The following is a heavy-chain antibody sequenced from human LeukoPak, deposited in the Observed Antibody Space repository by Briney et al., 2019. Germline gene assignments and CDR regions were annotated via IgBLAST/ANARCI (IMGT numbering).Heavy chain of an antibody. V-gene: IGHV1-18*04. CDR3: ARDQFRCSGGSCYRFLGQL. CDR2: ISAYNGNT. D-gene: IGHD2-15*01. J-gene: IGHJ1*01. CDR1: GYTFTSYY. Sequence: VASVKVSCKASGYTFTSYYIHWVREAPGQGLEWMGWISAYNGNTNYAQKLQGRVTMTTDTSTSTAYMELRSLRSDDTAVYYCARDQFRCSGGSCYRFLGQLWGQGTLVTVSS.